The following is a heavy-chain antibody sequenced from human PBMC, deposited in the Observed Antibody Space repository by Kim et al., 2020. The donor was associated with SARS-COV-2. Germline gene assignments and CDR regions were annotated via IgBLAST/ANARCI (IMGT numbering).Heavy chain of an antibody. J-gene: IGHJ4*02. CDR1: GFTFSNYD. CDR3: AKVWSLGAYSDDSGGDDY. V-gene: IGHV3-30*18. D-gene: IGHD3-22*01. Sequence: GGSLRLSCAASGFTFSNYDMHWVRQAPGKGLEWVAVISYDGNYKYYADSVKGRFTISRDNSKNTLYLEMSSLRAEDTAVYYCAKVWSLGAYSDDSGGDDYWGQGTLVTVSS. CDR2: ISYDGNYK.